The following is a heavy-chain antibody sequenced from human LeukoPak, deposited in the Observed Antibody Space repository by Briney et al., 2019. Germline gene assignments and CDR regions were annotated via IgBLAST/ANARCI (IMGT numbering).Heavy chain of an antibody. CDR1: GFIFSHYA. CDR3: AREVTDSYYFDY. J-gene: IGHJ4*02. CDR2: ISGGSGYI. Sequence: PGGSLRLSCVGSGFIFSHYAMNWVRQAPGKGLEWVSSISGGSGYIYYEDSLKGRFTISRDNAKNSLYLQVNSLRVEDTAVYYCAREVTDSYYFDYWGQGALVTVSS. D-gene: IGHD2-21*02. V-gene: IGHV3-21*01.